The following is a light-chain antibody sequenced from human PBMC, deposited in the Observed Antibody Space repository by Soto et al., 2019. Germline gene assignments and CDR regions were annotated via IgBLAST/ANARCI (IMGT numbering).Light chain of an antibody. CDR2: DAS. Sequence: EIVLSQSPATLSLSPGERATLSCRASQSVGSYLAWYQHIPGQAPRLLIYDASKRATGIPARFSGSGSGTDFTLTISSLEPEDFAVYYCQQRSNWPPTWTFGQGTEVEVK. V-gene: IGKV3-11*01. CDR3: QQRSNWPPTWT. J-gene: IGKJ1*01. CDR1: QSVGSY.